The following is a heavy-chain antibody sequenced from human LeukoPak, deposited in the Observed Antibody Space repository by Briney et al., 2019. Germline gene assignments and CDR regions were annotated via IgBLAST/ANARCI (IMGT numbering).Heavy chain of an antibody. CDR3: ANGITMIVEAAIY. CDR2: ISGSGGST. Sequence: GGSLRLSCAASGFTFSSYAMSWVRQAPGKGLEWVSAISGSGGSTYYADSVKGRFTISRDNSKNTLYLQMNSLRAEDTAVYYCANGITMIVEAAIYWGQGTLVTVSS. V-gene: IGHV3-23*01. J-gene: IGHJ4*02. D-gene: IGHD3-22*01. CDR1: GFTFSSYA.